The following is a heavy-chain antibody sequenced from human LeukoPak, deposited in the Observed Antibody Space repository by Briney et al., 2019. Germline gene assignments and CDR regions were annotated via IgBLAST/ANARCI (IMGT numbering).Heavy chain of an antibody. CDR3: ARLRGVLLWFGTNEYNWFDP. CDR1: GGSFSGYY. J-gene: IGHJ5*02. D-gene: IGHD3-10*01. CDR2: INHSGST. V-gene: IGHV4-34*01. Sequence: PSETLSLTCAVYGGSFSGYYWSWIRQPPGKGLEWIGEINHSGSTNYNPSLKNRVTISVDTSKNQFSLKLSSVTAADTAVYYCARLRGVLLWFGTNEYNWFDPWGQGTLVTVSS.